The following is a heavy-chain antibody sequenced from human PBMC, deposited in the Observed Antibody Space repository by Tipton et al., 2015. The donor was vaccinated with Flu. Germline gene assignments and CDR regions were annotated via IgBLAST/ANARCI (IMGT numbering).Heavy chain of an antibody. J-gene: IGHJ2*01. V-gene: IGHV4-38-2*01. CDR2: VHQTGST. CDR1: GDSIGSRYF. CDR3: ARMRARDCTLGVCYLWWFDL. Sequence: TLSLTCSVSGDSIGSRYFWGWIRQPPGKGLEWIGNVHQTGSTYYNPSLRSRVTISVDTSKNQFSLKLRSVTAADTAVYYCARMRARDCTLGVCYLWWFDLWGRGTLVTVSS. D-gene: IGHD2-8*01.